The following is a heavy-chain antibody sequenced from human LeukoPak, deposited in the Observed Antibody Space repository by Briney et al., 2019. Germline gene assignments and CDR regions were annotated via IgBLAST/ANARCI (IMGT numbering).Heavy chain of an antibody. D-gene: IGHD2-8*01. CDR1: GYTFTGYY. J-gene: IGHJ5*02. CDR3: ARDLPLYALTSNKNGFDP. Sequence: ASVKVSCKASGYTFTGYYMHWVRRAPGQGLEWMGWINPNSGGTNYAQKFQGRVTMTRDTSISPAYMELSRLRSDDTAVYYCARDLPLYALTSNKNGFDPWGQGTLVTVAS. CDR2: INPNSGGT. V-gene: IGHV1-2*02.